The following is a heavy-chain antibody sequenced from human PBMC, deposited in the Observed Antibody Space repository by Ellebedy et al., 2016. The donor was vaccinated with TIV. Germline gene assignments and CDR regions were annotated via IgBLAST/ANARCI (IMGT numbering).Heavy chain of an antibody. CDR2: ISYDGSNK. D-gene: IGHD6-13*01. CDR1: GFTFSSYG. J-gene: IGHJ4*02. Sequence: GESLKISXAASGFTFSSYGMHWVRQAPGKGLEWVAVISYDGSNKYYADSVKGRFTISRDNSKNTLYLQMNSLRAEDTAVYYCAKDLYSSLDYWGQGTLVTVSS. V-gene: IGHV3-30*18. CDR3: AKDLYSSLDY.